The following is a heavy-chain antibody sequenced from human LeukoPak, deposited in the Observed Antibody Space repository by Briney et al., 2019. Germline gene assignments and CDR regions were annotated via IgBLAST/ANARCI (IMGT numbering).Heavy chain of an antibody. J-gene: IGHJ6*04. V-gene: IGHV1-69*01. D-gene: IGHD5-12*01. CDR1: GGTFSSYA. CDR2: IIPIFGTA. Sequence: ASVKVSCKASGGTFSSYAISWVRQAPGRGLEWMGGIIPIFGTANYAQKFQGRVTITADESTSTAYMELSSLRSEDTAVYYCARGIVATDGENYYGMDVWGKGTTVTVSS. CDR3: ARGIVATDGENYYGMDV.